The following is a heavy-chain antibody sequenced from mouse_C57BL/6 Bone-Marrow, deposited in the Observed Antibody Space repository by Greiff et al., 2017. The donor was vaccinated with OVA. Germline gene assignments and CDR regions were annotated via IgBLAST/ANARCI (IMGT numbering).Heavy chain of an antibody. V-gene: IGHV10-1*01. CDR1: GFSFNTYA. CDR3: VTHGNPYAMDY. J-gene: IGHJ4*01. Sequence: EVQRVESGGGLVQPKGSLKLSCAASGFSFNTYAMNWVRQAPGKGLEWVARIRSKSNNYATYYADSVKDRFTISRDDSESMLYRQMNNVKTEDTAMDYCVTHGNPYAMDYWGQGTSVTVSS. CDR2: IRSKSNNYAT. D-gene: IGHD2-1*01.